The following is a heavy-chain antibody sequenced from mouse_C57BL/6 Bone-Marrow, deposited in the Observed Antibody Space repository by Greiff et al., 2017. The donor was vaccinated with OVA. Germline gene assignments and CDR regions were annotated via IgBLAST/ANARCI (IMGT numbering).Heavy chain of an antibody. CDR1: GYSFTDYN. Sequence: VQLQQSGPELVKPGASVKISCKASGYSFTDYNMNWVKQSNGKSLEWIGVINPNYGPTSYNQKFKGKATLTVDQSSSTAYMQLNSLTSEDSAVYYCAFYYGSSYRYFDVWGTGTTVTVSS. J-gene: IGHJ1*03. D-gene: IGHD1-1*01. CDR2: INPNYGPT. V-gene: IGHV1-39*01. CDR3: AFYYGSSYRYFDV.